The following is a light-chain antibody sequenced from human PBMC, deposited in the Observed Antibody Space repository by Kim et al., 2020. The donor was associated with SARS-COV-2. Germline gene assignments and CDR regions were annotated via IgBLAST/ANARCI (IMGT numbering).Light chain of an antibody. CDR3: HQTGSIPQS. Sequence: EIVLTQSPDFQSVTPKEKVTITCRASQSIGSRLHWYQQKPGQSPTLLIKFASQSFSGVPSRFSGSGYGTDFTLTINSLVAEDAATYYCHQTGSIPQSFGQGTKLEI. J-gene: IGKJ2*03. V-gene: IGKV6-21*01. CDR2: FAS. CDR1: QSIGSR.